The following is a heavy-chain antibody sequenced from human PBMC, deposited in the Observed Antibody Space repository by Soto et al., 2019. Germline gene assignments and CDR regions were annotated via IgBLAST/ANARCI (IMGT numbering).Heavy chain of an antibody. CDR1: GYSFTDYW. J-gene: IGHJ4*02. Sequence: GESPKISCKSSGYSFTDYWIGWVRQMPGKGLEWMGIIYPGDSDARYSPSFQGQVTISVDTSINTAFLRWNSRAASDTAMDYCARQADYNILTGYFYYFDYWGQGSLVTVSS. D-gene: IGHD3-9*01. V-gene: IGHV5-51*01. CDR3: ARQADYNILTGYFYYFDY. CDR2: IYPGDSDA.